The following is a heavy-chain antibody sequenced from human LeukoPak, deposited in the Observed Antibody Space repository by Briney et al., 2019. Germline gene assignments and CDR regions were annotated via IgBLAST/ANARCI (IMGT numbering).Heavy chain of an antibody. J-gene: IGHJ4*02. Sequence: GGSLRLSCAASGFSFGFYAMTWVRQAPGKGLEWVSSITYNGAATYYLDSVKARFTISRDNSQSTLYLQMDSLTAEDTALYYCAKDGLYFDGSTHIYYFDSWGQGTLVAVSS. D-gene: IGHD3-9*01. CDR3: AKDGLYFDGSTHIYYFDS. CDR1: GFSFGFYA. CDR2: ITYNGAAT. V-gene: IGHV3-23*01.